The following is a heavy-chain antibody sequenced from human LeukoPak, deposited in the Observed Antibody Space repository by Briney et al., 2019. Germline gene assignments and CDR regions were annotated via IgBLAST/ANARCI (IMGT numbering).Heavy chain of an antibody. D-gene: IGHD6-19*01. CDR3: ARNVGSGWVGN. Sequence: GGSLRLSCAASGFTFSSYWMHWVRQAPGKGLVLGSNINSHGSSKTYADSGEGRFTISRDNAKNTLYLQMNSLRAEGTAVYYCARNVGSGWVGNWGQGTLVTVSS. V-gene: IGHV3-74*01. CDR1: GFTFSSYW. CDR2: INSHGSSK. J-gene: IGHJ4*02.